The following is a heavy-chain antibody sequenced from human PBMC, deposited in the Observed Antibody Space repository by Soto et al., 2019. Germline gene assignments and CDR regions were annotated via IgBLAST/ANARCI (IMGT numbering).Heavy chain of an antibody. Sequence: ASVKVSCKASGYTFTSYGISWVRQAPGQGLEWMGWISAYNGNTNYAQKLQGRVTMTTDTSTSTAYMELRSLRSDDTAVYYCARDRITGTTRVPNWFDPWGQGTLVTVSS. J-gene: IGHJ5*02. D-gene: IGHD1-7*01. CDR1: GYTFTSYG. CDR2: ISAYNGNT. CDR3: ARDRITGTTRVPNWFDP. V-gene: IGHV1-18*04.